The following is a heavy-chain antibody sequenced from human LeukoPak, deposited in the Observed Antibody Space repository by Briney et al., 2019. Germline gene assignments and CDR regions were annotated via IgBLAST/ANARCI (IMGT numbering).Heavy chain of an antibody. J-gene: IGHJ4*02. V-gene: IGHV3-33*06. Sequence: PGRSLRLSCAASGFIFSNYGMHWVRQAPGKGLEWVALIWYDGTNRHYADSVKGRFTISRDNSKNTLSLQMSSLRAEDTAVYYCAKARTPYNSGFDYWGQGTLVAVSS. D-gene: IGHD6-19*01. CDR1: GFIFSNYG. CDR2: IWYDGTNR. CDR3: AKARTPYNSGFDY.